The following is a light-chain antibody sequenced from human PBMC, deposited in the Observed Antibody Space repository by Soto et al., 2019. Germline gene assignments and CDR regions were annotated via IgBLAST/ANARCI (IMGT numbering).Light chain of an antibody. CDR1: QSVSSSY. CDR2: GAS. V-gene: IGKV3-20*01. CDR3: QQYGTSFT. Sequence: EIVLTQYPGTLSLSPGERATLSCRASQSVSSSYLAWYQQKPGQPPRLLIYGASNRATGIPDRFSGSGSGTDFTLTISRLEPEDFAVYYCQQYGTSFTFGPGTKVDLK. J-gene: IGKJ3*01.